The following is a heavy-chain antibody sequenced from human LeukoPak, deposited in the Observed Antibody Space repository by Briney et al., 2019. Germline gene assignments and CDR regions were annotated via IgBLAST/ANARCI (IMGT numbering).Heavy chain of an antibody. V-gene: IGHV4-39*01. CDR1: GGSISSSSYY. CDR3: ARGAPNVRYFDY. Sequence: SETLSLTCTVSGGSISSSSYYWGWIRQPPGKGLEWIGSIYYSGSTYYNPSLKSRVTISVDTSKNQFSLKLSSVTAADTAVYYCARGAPNVRYFDYWGQGTLVTVSS. CDR2: IYYSGST. J-gene: IGHJ4*02. D-gene: IGHD3-10*02.